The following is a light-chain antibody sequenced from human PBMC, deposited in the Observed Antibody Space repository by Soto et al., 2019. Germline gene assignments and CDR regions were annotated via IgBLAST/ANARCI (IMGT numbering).Light chain of an antibody. J-gene: IGKJ1*01. Sequence: DIQMTQSPSTLSASVGYRFTITCRASQSISTWLTWYQQKAGRAPKVLIYKASSLQSGVPSRFSGSGSGTEFTLTISSLQPDDFATYYCQQYNTYSTFGQGTTGDIK. CDR3: QQYNTYST. CDR1: QSISTW. CDR2: KAS. V-gene: IGKV1-5*03.